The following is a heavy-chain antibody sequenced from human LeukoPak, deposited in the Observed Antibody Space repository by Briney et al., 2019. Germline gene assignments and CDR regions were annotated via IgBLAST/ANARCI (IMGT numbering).Heavy chain of an antibody. D-gene: IGHD5-18*01. CDR3: ARGYSYGFPLDY. J-gene: IGHJ4*02. CDR1: GGSITSNNW. Sequence: PSETLSLTCAVSGGSITSNNWWSRVRQPPGKGLEWIGEIYQSGSTNYNPSLKSRVTISVDKAKNQFSLKLTSVTAADTAVYYCARGYSYGFPLDYWGQGTLVTVSS. V-gene: IGHV4-4*02. CDR2: IYQSGST.